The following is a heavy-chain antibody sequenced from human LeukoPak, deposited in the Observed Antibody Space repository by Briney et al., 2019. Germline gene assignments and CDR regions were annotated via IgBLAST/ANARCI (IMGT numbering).Heavy chain of an antibody. V-gene: IGHV1-18*01. Sequence: ASVKVSCKASGGTFSSYAISWVRQAPGQGLEWMGWISAYNGNTNYAQKLQGRVTMTTDTSTSTAYMELRSLRSDDTAVYYCARDSSWVLDYWGQGTLVTVSS. CDR1: GGTFSSYA. J-gene: IGHJ4*02. D-gene: IGHD6-13*01. CDR3: ARDSSWVLDY. CDR2: ISAYNGNT.